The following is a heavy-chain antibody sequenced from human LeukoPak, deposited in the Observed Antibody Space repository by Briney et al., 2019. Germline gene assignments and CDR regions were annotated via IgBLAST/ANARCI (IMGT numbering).Heavy chain of an antibody. J-gene: IGHJ4*02. D-gene: IGHD3-22*01. CDR1: GFTFSSYA. CDR3: AKGPTYYYDSSGYYDYLDY. V-gene: IGHV3-23*01. CDR2: ISGSGGST. Sequence: GGSLRLSCAASGFTFSSYAMSWVRQAPGKGLEWVSAISGSGGSTYYADSVKGRYTISRDNSKNTLYLQMNSLRAEDTAVYYCAKGPTYYYDSSGYYDYLDYWGQGTLVTVSS.